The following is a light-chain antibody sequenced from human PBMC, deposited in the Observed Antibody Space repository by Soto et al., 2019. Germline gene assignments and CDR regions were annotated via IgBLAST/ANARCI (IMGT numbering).Light chain of an antibody. CDR1: QSVSSN. Sequence: EIVMTQSPATLSVSPGERATLSCRASQSVSSNLAWYQQKPGQAPRLLIYGASTRATGIPARFNGSVSGTEFTLTISSLQSEDFAVYYCHQYNNWPQTFGQGTKLEIK. V-gene: IGKV3-15*01. J-gene: IGKJ2*01. CDR2: GAS. CDR3: HQYNNWPQT.